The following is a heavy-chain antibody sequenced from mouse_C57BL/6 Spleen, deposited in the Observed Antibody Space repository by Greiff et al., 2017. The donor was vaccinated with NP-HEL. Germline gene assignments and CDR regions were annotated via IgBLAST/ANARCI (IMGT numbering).Heavy chain of an antibody. V-gene: IGHV1-69*01. D-gene: IGHD6-1*01. CDR2: IDPSDSYT. J-gene: IGHJ4*01. CDR1: GYTFTSYW. Sequence: QVQLQQPGAELVMPGASVKLSCKASGYTFTSYWMHWVKQRPGQGLEWIGEIDPSDSYTNYNQKFKGKSTLTVDKSSSTAYMQLSSLTSEDSAVYYCAREGHRAMDYWGQGTSVTVSS. CDR3: AREGHRAMDY.